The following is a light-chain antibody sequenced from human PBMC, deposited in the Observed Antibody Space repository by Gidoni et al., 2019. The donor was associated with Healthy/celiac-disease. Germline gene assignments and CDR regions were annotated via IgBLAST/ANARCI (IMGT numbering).Light chain of an antibody. CDR1: QSVSSY. J-gene: IGKJ2*01. CDR3: QQRSNWPRT. Sequence: EIVLTQSPATLSFSPGERATPSCRASQSVSSYLAWYQQKPGQAPRLLIYDASSRATGIPARFSGSGSGTDFTLTISSLEPEDFAVYYCQQRSNWPRTFGQGTKLEIK. V-gene: IGKV3-11*01. CDR2: DAS.